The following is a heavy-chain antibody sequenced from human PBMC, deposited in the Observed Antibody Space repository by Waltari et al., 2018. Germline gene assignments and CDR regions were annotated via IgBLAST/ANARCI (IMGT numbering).Heavy chain of an antibody. CDR2: IYYSGIT. J-gene: IGHJ4*02. CDR1: GGSISSSSYY. D-gene: IGHD3-22*01. V-gene: IGHV4-39*01. Sequence: QLQLQESGPGLVKPSETLSLTCTVSGGSISSSSYYWGWIRQPPGKGLEWIGSIYYSGITDDNPCLKSRVTISVDTSKNQFSLKLSSVTAADTAVYYWARVVVVITQKVDYWGQGTLVTVSS. CDR3: ARVVVVITQKVDY.